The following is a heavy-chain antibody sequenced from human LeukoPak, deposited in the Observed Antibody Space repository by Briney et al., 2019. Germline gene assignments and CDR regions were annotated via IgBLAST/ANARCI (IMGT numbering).Heavy chain of an antibody. J-gene: IGHJ4*02. CDR2: INPNSGGT. V-gene: IGHV1-2*02. D-gene: IGHD6-13*01. CDR3: ARGPPLYSSSWSYFDY. CDR1: GYTFTGYY. Sequence: GAPVKVSCKASGYTFTGYYMHWVRQAPGQGLEWTGWINPNSGGTNYAQKFQGRVTMTRDTSISTAYMELSRLRSDDTAVYYCARGPPLYSSSWSYFDYWGQGTLVTVSS.